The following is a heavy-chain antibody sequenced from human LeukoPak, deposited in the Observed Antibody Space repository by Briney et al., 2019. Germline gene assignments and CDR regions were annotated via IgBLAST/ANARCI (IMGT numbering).Heavy chain of an antibody. D-gene: IGHD2-2*01. CDR1: GGTFSSYA. Sequence: ASVKVSCKASGGTFSSYAISWVRQAPGQGLEWMGGIIPIFGTANYAQKFQGRVTITTDESTSTAYMELSSLRSEDTAVYYCARGYQHWTYYYYYYMDVWGKGTTVTVSS. J-gene: IGHJ6*03. V-gene: IGHV1-69*05. CDR3: ARGYQHWTYYYYYYMDV. CDR2: IIPIFGTA.